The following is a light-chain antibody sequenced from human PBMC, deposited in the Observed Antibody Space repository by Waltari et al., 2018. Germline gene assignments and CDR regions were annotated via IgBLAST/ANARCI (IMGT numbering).Light chain of an antibody. CDR1: QSISDY. CDR2: KAS. J-gene: IGKJ1*01. Sequence: DIQMTQSPSPLSASVGDRVTITCRASQSISDYLAWFQQKPGKAPKVLIYKASTLQGGVPSRFSGSGSGTDFTLTISSLQPDDFATYYCQQYNTYSRTFGQGTKVEI. CDR3: QQYNTYSRT. V-gene: IGKV1-5*03.